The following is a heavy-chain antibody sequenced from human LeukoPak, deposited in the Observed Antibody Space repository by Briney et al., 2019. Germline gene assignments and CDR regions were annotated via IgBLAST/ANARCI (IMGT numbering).Heavy chain of an antibody. CDR2: IYHSGST. J-gene: IGHJ4*02. D-gene: IGHD2-2*01. CDR3: ARLVGNIVVVPAAPFFDY. CDR1: GGSISSGYY. Sequence: SETLSLTCTVSGGSISSGYYWGWIRQPPGKGLEWIGSIYHSGSTYYNPSLKSRVTISVDTSKNQFSLKLSSVTAADTAVYYCARLVGNIVVVPAAPFFDYWGQGTLVTVSS. V-gene: IGHV4-38-2*02.